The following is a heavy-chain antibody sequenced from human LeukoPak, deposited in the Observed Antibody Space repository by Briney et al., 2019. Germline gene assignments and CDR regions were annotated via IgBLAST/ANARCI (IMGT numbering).Heavy chain of an antibody. J-gene: IGHJ4*02. Sequence: PGGSLRLSCAASGFTYNSCAMTWVRQVPGKGLEWVSAISGSGGGTHYADSVKGRFTISRDNSKNTLYLQMNSLRAEDTAVYYCAKVPYGSGSYSTLDYWGQGTLVTFSS. D-gene: IGHD3-10*01. CDR1: GFTYNSCA. CDR3: AKVPYGSGSYSTLDY. V-gene: IGHV3-23*01. CDR2: ISGSGGGT.